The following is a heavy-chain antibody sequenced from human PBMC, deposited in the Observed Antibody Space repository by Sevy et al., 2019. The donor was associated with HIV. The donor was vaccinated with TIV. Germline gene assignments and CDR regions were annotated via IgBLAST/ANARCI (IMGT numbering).Heavy chain of an antibody. V-gene: IGHV4-61*02. Sequence: SETLSLTCTVSGGSISSSSYYWSWIRQSAGKGLEWIGRMYISGSTNYNPSLTSRVTMSIDTSKNHFSLKLTSVTAADTAVYFCAGETTAGAVDSWGQGTLVTVSS. CDR3: AGETTAGAVDS. D-gene: IGHD6-19*01. CDR1: GGSISSSSYY. CDR2: MYISGST. J-gene: IGHJ5*01.